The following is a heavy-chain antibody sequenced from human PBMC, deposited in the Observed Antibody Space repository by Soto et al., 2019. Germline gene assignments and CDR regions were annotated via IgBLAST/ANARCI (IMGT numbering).Heavy chain of an antibody. CDR3: ARDQYCSSTSCFLYYYYGMDV. CDR1: GFTFSSYS. D-gene: IGHD2-2*01. CDR2: ISSSSSYI. V-gene: IGHV3-21*01. Sequence: GGSLRLSCAASGFTFSSYSMNWVRQAPGKGLEWVSSISSSSSYIYYADSVKGRFTISRDNAKNSLYLQMNSLRAEDTAVYYCARDQYCSSTSCFLYYYYGMDVWGQGTTVTVS. J-gene: IGHJ6*02.